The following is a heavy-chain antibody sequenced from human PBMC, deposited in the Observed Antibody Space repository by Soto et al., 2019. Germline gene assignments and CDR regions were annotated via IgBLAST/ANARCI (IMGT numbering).Heavy chain of an antibody. Sequence: GGSLRLSCAASGFTFSTYTLNWVRQAPGKGLEWLSYISSTSTTISYADSVKGRFTISRDNAKNSLYLQMNSLRAEDTAVYYCARDGGRHFEYWGQGTLVTVSS. CDR2: ISSTSTTI. V-gene: IGHV3-48*01. CDR3: ARDGGRHFEY. D-gene: IGHD2-15*01. CDR1: GFTFSTYT. J-gene: IGHJ4*02.